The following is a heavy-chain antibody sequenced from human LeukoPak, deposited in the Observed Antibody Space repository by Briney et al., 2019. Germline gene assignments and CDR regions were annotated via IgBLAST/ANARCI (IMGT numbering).Heavy chain of an antibody. CDR3: ARLPGIVGATDYFDY. Sequence: GESLKISCKGSGYSFTSYWIGWVRQMPGKGLEWMGIIYPGDSDTRYSPSFQGQVTISADKSISTAYLQWSSLKASDTAMYYCARLPGIVGATDYFDYWGRGTLVTVSS. D-gene: IGHD1-26*01. J-gene: IGHJ4*02. CDR2: IYPGDSDT. CDR1: GYSFTSYW. V-gene: IGHV5-51*01.